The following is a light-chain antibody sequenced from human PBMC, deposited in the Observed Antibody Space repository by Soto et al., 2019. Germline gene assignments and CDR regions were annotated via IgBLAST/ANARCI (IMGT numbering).Light chain of an antibody. V-gene: IGKV3-20*01. CDR3: QQYSSSPRT. CDR2: DAS. J-gene: IGKJ5*01. CDR1: QSVSSN. Sequence: EIVMTQSPATLSVSPEERVTLSCRASQSVSSNLAWYQQKVGQAPRLLIYDASNRATGVPDRFSGSGSGTDFSLTISRLEPEDFAVYHCQQYSSSPRTFGQGTRLEI.